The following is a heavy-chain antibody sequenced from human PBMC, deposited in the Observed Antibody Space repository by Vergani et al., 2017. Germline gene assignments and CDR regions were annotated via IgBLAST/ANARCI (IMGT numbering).Heavy chain of an antibody. J-gene: IGHJ5*02. CDR1: GGSISSGDYY. CDR2: IYYSGST. V-gene: IGHV4-30-4*01. CDR3: ARGHCSGGSCQIHWFDP. D-gene: IGHD2-15*01. Sequence: QVQLQESGPGLVKPSQTLSLTCTVSGGSISSGDYYWSWIRQPPGKGLEWNGYIYYSGSTYYNPSLKSRVTISVDTSNNQFSLKLSSVTAADTAVYYCARGHCSGGSCQIHWFDPWGQGTLVTVSS.